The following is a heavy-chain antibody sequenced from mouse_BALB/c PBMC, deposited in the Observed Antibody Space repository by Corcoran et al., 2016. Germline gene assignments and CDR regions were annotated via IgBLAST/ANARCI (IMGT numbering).Heavy chain of an antibody. CDR2: IDPENGNT. CDR3: ARNGNYDWYFDG. D-gene: IGHD2-1*01. J-gene: IGHJ1*01. Sequence: EVQLQQSGAELVRPGALVKLSCKASGFNIKDYYMHWVKQRPEQGLEWIGWIDPENGNTIYDPKFQGKASITADTSSNTAYLQLSSLTSEDTAVYYCARNGNYDWYFDGWGAGTTVTVSS. CDR1: GFNIKDYY. V-gene: IGHV14-1*02.